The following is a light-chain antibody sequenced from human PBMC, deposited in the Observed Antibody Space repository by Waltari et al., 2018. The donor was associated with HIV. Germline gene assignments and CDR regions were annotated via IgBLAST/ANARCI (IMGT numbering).Light chain of an antibody. V-gene: IGLV2-8*01. CDR2: EVT. Sequence: QSALTQPPSASGSPGQSVTLSCTGSNSDIGSYDYVSWYQLHPGKAPKLVISEVTNRPSGVSDRFSGSKSANTSFRTVSGLQAEDEADYYCSSFADRDGFYVLFGGGTRLTVL. CDR3: SSFADRDGFYVL. CDR1: NSDIGSYDY. J-gene: IGLJ2*01.